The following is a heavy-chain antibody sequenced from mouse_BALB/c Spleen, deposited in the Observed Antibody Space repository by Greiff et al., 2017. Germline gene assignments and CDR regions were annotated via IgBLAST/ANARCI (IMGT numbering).Heavy chain of an antibody. CDR2: ISTYYGDA. CDR1: GYTFTDYA. D-gene: IGHD4-1*01. CDR3: ARWDCGFAY. V-gene: IGHV1S137*01. Sequence: VQLQQSGAELVRPGVSVKISCKGSGYTFTDYAMHWVKQSHAKSLEWIGVISTYYGDASYNQKFKGKATMTVDKSSSTAYMELARLTSEDSAIYYCARWDCGFAYWGQGTLVTVSA. J-gene: IGHJ3*01.